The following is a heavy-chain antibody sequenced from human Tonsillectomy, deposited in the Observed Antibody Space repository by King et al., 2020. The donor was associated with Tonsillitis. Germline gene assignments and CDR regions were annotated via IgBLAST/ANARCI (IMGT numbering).Heavy chain of an antibody. J-gene: IGHJ3*02. Sequence: VQLQESGPGLVKPSGTLSLTCAVSGGSISSSNWWGWVRQPPGEGLGWVGGIYHSGGTNYNPSLKSRVIISVDKSKNQFSLKLSSVTAADTAVYYCARWEVAGTSHEDAFDIWGQGTMVTVSS. CDR3: ARWEVAGTSHEDAFDI. V-gene: IGHV4-4*02. D-gene: IGHD6-19*01. CDR2: IYHSGGT. CDR1: GGSISSSNW.